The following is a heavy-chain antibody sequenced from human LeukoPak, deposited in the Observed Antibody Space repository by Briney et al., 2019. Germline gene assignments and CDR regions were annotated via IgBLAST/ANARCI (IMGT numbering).Heavy chain of an antibody. CDR3: ARAGAAAAPEDFDY. CDR2: IKQDGSEK. CDR1: GFTFSSYW. J-gene: IGHJ4*02. V-gene: IGHV3-7*01. D-gene: IGHD6-13*01. Sequence: GGSLRLSCAASGFTFSSYWMSWVRQAPGKGLEWVANIKQDGSEKYYVDSVKGRFTIPRDNAKNSLYLQMNSLRAEDTAVYYCARAGAAAAPEDFDYWGQGTLVTVSS.